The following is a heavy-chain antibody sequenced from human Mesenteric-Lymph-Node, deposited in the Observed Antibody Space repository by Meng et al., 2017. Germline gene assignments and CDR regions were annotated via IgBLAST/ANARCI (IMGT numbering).Heavy chain of an antibody. CDR2: ISGSGVSI. CDR3: AKDLATVAD. Sequence: VQLVGSGGGLVQPGRSLRLSCAASGFTFNSYTMSWVRQAPGKGLAWVSTISGSGVSIYYADSVKGRFTISRDNSKNTLYLQMDSLRAEDTAVYYCAKDLATVADWGQGTLVTVSS. J-gene: IGHJ4*02. D-gene: IGHD4-23*01. V-gene: IGHV3-23*04. CDR1: GFTFNSYT.